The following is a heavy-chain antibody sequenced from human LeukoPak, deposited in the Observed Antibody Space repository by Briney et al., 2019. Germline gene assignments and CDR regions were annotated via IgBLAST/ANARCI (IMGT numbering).Heavy chain of an antibody. V-gene: IGHV3-21*01. CDR1: GFTFSSYS. J-gene: IGHJ4*02. Sequence: PGGSLRLSCAASGFTFSSYSMNWVRQAPGKGLEWVSSISSSSSYIYYADSVKGRFTISRDNAKNSLYLQMNSLRAEDTAVYYCAGAWRSGSYFGTRHLKTLDYWGQGTLVTVSS. D-gene: IGHD1-26*01. CDR2: ISSSSSYI. CDR3: AGAWRSGSYFGTRHLKTLDY.